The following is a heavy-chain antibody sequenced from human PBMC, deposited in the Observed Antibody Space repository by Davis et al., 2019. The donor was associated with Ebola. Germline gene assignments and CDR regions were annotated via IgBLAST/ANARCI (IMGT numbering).Heavy chain of an antibody. CDR2: IKEDGSDK. CDR1: GFTFSSYW. Sequence: GGSLRLSCAASGFTFSSYWMSWVRQAPGKGPEWVANIKEDGSDKYYADSVKGRFTISRDNAKNSLYLQMNSLRAEDTAVYHCARDRYDYSNYGLYYYYGMDVWGQGTTVTVSS. J-gene: IGHJ6*02. D-gene: IGHD4-11*01. CDR3: ARDRYDYSNYGLYYYYGMDV. V-gene: IGHV3-7*01.